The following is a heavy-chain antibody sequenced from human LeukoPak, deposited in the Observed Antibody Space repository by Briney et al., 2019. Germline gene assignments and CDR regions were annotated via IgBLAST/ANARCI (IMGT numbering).Heavy chain of an antibody. D-gene: IGHD3-22*01. CDR3: AKPYYYDSSGLDY. CDR2: ISGSGGST. Sequence: LTGGSLRLSCAASGFTFSSYAMSWVRQAPGKGLEWVSAISGSGGSTYYADSVKGRFTISRDNSKNTLYLQMNSLRAEDTAVYYCAKPYYYDSSGLDYWGQGTLVTVSS. J-gene: IGHJ4*02. CDR1: GFTFSSYA. V-gene: IGHV3-23*01.